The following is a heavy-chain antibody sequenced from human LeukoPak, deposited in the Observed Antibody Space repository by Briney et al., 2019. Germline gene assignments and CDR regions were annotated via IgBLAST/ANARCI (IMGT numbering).Heavy chain of an antibody. Sequence: GGCLRLSCAASGFTFVSYSFNWVRQAPGKGLEWVSSINTVGSYIYYADSVKGRFTISRDNAENSVYLPMNSLRVEDTAVYYCARLRRNSDSGGYYYYYDYWGQGTLVTVSS. CDR2: INTVGSYI. CDR1: GFTFVSYS. CDR3: ARLRRNSDSGGYYYYYDY. V-gene: IGHV3-21*01. J-gene: IGHJ4*02. D-gene: IGHD3-22*01.